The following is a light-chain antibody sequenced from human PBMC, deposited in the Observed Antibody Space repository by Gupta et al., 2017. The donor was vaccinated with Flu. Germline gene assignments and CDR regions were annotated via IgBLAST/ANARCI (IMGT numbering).Light chain of an antibody. J-gene: IGLJ1*01. CDR2: EDN. Sequence: QSVLTQPPSVSAAPGQRVTISCAGSRSNIGYNYVSWYQQLPGTVPKLLIYEDNNRPSGISDRFSGSKSGTSATLDITGVQTGDEADYYCGTCDTILSALLFGTGTRVTVL. V-gene: IGLV1-51*02. CDR3: GTCDTILSALL. CDR1: RSNIGYNY.